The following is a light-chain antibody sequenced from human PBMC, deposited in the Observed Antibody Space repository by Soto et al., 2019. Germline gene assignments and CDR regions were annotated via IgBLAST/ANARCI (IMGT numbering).Light chain of an antibody. CDR1: HSVSISY. Sequence: MVLTQSPGPLALSLGERATLPXRASHSVSISYLAWYQQKPGXAPRLXXDGXSSSAKGSPDRLSGSGSATDFTRTISRLEPEDCVLYYCQQYGIAPATFGQGTNVDIK. J-gene: IGKJ3*01. CDR2: GXS. V-gene: IGKV3-20*01. CDR3: QQYGIAPAT.